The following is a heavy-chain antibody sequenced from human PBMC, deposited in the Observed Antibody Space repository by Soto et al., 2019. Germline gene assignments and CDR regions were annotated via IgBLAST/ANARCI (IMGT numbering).Heavy chain of an antibody. CDR2: INPNSGGT. CDR3: ARGYLRLGDPYYFDY. CDR1: GYTFIGYY. V-gene: IGHV1-2*02. Sequence: ASVKVSCKASGYTFIGYYMHWVRQAPGQGLEWMGWINPNSGGTNYAQKFQGRVTMTRDTSISTAYMELSRLRSDDTAVYYCARGYLRLGDPYYFDYWGQGTLVTVSS. D-gene: IGHD3-16*01. J-gene: IGHJ4*02.